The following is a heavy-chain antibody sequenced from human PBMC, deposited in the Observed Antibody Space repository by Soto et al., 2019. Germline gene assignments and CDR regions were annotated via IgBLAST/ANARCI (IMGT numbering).Heavy chain of an antibody. CDR2: INAGNGNT. D-gene: IGHD3-3*01. CDR1: GYTFTSYA. V-gene: IGHV1-3*01. Sequence: QVQLVQSGAEVKKPRASVKVSCKASGYTFTSYAMHWVRQAPGQRLERMGWINAGNGNTKYSQKFQGRVTVTRDTSASTAYVELSSMRSEDTAVYYCARDRRFLSGGCDWFAPWGQGTLVTVSS. J-gene: IGHJ5*02. CDR3: ARDRRFLSGGCDWFAP.